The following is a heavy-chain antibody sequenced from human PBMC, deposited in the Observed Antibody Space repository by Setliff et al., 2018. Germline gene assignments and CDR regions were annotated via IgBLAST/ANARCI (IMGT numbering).Heavy chain of an antibody. D-gene: IGHD3-16*01. V-gene: IGHV4-39*01. CDR2: IFYSGRT. CDR1: GASITNINYY. Sequence: SETLSLTCTVSGASITNINYYWGLIRQPPGKGLEWIGSIFYSGRTFYNPSLKSRVTISVDTSKNQFSLTLSAVTAADTAVYYCERLPNNVWGSPVDYWGQGTLVTVSS. CDR3: ERLPNNVWGSPVDY. J-gene: IGHJ4*02.